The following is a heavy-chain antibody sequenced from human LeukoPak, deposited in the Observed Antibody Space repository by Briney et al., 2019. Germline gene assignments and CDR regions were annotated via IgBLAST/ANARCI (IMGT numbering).Heavy chain of an antibody. CDR1: GGSISSGSYY. V-gene: IGHV4-61*02. CDR2: IYTSGST. J-gene: IGHJ3*02. Sequence: SETLSLTCTVSGGSISSGSYYRSWIRQPAGKGLEWIGRIYTSGSTNYNPSLKSRVTISVDTSKNQFSLKLSSVTAADTAVYYCARGLLILRFLAPDAFDIWGQGTMVTVSS. D-gene: IGHD3-3*01. CDR3: ARGLLILRFLAPDAFDI.